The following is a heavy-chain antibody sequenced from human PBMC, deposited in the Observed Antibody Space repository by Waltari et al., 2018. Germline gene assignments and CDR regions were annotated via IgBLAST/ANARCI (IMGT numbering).Heavy chain of an antibody. CDR3: ASLIVGATTVDY. Sequence: QVQLQQWGAGLLKPSETLSLTCAVYGGSFSGYYWSWIRQPPGKGLEWIGEINHSGSTNYNPSLKSRVTISVDTSKNQFSLKLSSVTAADTAVYYSASLIVGATTVDYWGQGTLVTVSS. J-gene: IGHJ4*02. D-gene: IGHD1-26*01. CDR2: INHSGST. CDR1: GGSFSGYY. V-gene: IGHV4-34*01.